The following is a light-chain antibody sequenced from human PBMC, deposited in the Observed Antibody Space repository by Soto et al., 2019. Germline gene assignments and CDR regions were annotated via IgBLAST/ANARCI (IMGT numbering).Light chain of an antibody. J-gene: IGKJ4*01. Sequence: EIVMTQSPATLSVSPGERATLSCRASQSVNSNLAWYQQKPGQAPRLLIYGASTRATGIPARFSGSGSGTEFTLTISSLQSEDFAVYYCQQYNKWPLTFGGGTKVELK. CDR2: GAS. CDR3: QQYNKWPLT. V-gene: IGKV3-15*01. CDR1: QSVNSN.